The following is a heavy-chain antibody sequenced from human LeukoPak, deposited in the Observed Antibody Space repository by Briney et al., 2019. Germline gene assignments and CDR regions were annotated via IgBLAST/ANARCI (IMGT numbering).Heavy chain of an antibody. CDR2: IYYSGST. V-gene: IGHV4-28*02. D-gene: IGHD3-22*01. CDR3: ASLPSYCYDSSGYFDI. CDR1: GYSISSSNW. J-gene: IGHJ3*02. Sequence: PSQTLSLTCAVSGYSISSSNWWGWIRQPPGKGLEWIGYIYYSGSTNYNPSLKSRVTMSVDTSKNQFSLKLSSVTAADTAVYYCASLPSYCYDSSGYFDIWGQGTMVTVSS.